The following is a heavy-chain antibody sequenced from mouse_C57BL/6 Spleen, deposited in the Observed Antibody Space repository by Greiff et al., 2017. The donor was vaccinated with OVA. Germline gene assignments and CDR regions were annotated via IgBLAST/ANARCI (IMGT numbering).Heavy chain of an antibody. V-gene: IGHV1-50*01. J-gene: IGHJ2*01. CDR2: IDPSDSYT. CDR3: ARQGVTSLDY. Sequence: QVQLQQPGAELVKPGASVKLSCKASGSTFTSYWMQWVKQRPGQGLEWIGEIDPSDSYTNYNQKFKGKATLTVDTSSSTTYMQLSSLTSEDSAVYYCARQGVTSLDYWGQGTTLTVSS. CDR1: GSTFTSYW. D-gene: IGHD2-2*01.